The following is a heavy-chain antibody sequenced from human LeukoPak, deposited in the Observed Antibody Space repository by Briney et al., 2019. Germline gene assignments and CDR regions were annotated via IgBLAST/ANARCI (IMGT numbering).Heavy chain of an antibody. Sequence: SETLSLTCTVSGYSISSGYYWGWIRQPPGKGLEWIGSIYHSGSTYYNPSLKSRVTISVDTSKNQFSLKLSSVTAADTAVYYCARDNDYGGNSNYWGQGTLVTVSS. CDR1: GYSISSGYY. J-gene: IGHJ4*02. CDR2: IYHSGST. V-gene: IGHV4-38-2*02. D-gene: IGHD4-23*01. CDR3: ARDNDYGGNSNY.